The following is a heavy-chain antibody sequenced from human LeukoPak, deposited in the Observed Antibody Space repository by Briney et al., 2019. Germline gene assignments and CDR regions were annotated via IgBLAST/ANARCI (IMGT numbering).Heavy chain of an antibody. V-gene: IGHV4-39*07. CDR3: ARLHGSGSYHPFDP. D-gene: IGHD3-10*01. Sequence: SETLSLTCTVSGGSISSNTYYWSWIRQSPGKGLEWIGEINDSGSTNYNPSLKSRVTISVDTSKNQFSLKVSSVTAADTAVYYCARLHGSGSYHPFDPWGQGTLVTVSS. CDR1: GGSISSNTYY. J-gene: IGHJ5*02. CDR2: INDSGST.